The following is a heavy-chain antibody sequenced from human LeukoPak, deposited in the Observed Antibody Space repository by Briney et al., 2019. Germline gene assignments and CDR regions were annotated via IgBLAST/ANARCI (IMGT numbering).Heavy chain of an antibody. J-gene: IGHJ4*02. CDR3: AHMVRGVIVDFDY. V-gene: IGHV3-30*03. Sequence: GGSLRLSCAASGFTFSSYGMHRVRQAPGKGLEWVAVISYDGSNKYYADSVKGRFTISRDNSKNTLYLQMNGLRAEDTAVYYCAHMVRGVIVDFDYWGQGTLVTVSS. D-gene: IGHD3-10*01. CDR2: ISYDGSNK. CDR1: GFTFSSYG.